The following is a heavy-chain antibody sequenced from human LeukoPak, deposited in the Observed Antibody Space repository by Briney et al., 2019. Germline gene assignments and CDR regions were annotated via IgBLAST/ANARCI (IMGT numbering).Heavy chain of an antibody. CDR1: GGSISSGVYS. CDR3: ARARFLEWLPYYMDV. J-gene: IGHJ6*03. CDR2: IYYSGST. D-gene: IGHD3-3*01. V-gene: IGHV4-61*08. Sequence: SETLSLTCAVSGGSISSGVYSWSWVRQPPGKGPEWIGYIYYSGSTNYNPSLKSRVTISVDTSKNQFSLKLSSVTAADTAVYYCARARFLEWLPYYMDVWGKGTTVTVSS.